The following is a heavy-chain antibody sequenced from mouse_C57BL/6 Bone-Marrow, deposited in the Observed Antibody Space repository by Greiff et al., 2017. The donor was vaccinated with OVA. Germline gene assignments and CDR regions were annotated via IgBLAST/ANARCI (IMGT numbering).Heavy chain of an antibody. CDR2: IYPRSGNT. D-gene: IGHD2-1*01. CDR1: GYTFTSYG. Sequence: VMLVESGAELARPGASVKLSCKASGYTFTSYGISWVKQRTGQGLEWIGEIYPRSGNTYYNEKFKGKATLTADKSSSTAYMELRSLTSEDSAVYFGVYGNSYYFDYWGQGTTLTVSS. CDR3: VYGNSYYFDY. V-gene: IGHV1-81*01. J-gene: IGHJ2*01.